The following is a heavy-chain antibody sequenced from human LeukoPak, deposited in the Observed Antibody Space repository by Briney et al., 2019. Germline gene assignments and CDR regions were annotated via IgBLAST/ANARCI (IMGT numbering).Heavy chain of an antibody. CDR3: ARTVAAAGTFGAYYYYYMDV. V-gene: IGHV4-38-2*01. CDR1: GYSISSGYF. J-gene: IGHJ6*03. Sequence: SATLSLTCAVSGYSISSGYFWGWIRQPPGKGLEWIGSIYLSGSTYYNPSLKSRVTISVDTSKNQFSLKLSSVTAADTAVYYCARTVAAAGTFGAYYYYYMDVWGKGTTVTVSS. D-gene: IGHD6-13*01. CDR2: IYLSGST.